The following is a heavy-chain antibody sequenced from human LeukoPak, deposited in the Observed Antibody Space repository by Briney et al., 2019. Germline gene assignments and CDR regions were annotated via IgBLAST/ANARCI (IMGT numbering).Heavy chain of an antibody. V-gene: IGHV3-30*18. CDR3: AKDYGGSSNAFDI. D-gene: IGHD4-23*01. CDR1: GFTFSSYG. J-gene: IGHJ3*02. CDR2: ISYDGSNK. Sequence: PGGSLRLSCAASGFTFSSYGMHWVRQAPGKGLEWVAVISYDGSNKYYADSVKGRFTISRDNSKNTLYLQINSLRAEDTAVYYCAKDYGGSSNAFDIWGQGTMVTVSS.